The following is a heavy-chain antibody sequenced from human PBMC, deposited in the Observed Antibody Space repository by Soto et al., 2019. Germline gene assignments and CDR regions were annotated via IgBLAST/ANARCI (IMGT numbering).Heavy chain of an antibody. D-gene: IGHD3-10*01. CDR2: IWYDGSHE. CDR3: ARASGRALAYYDR. CDR1: GFTFGSYG. J-gene: IGHJ4*02. Sequence: QVQLVESGGGVVRPGGSLRLSCEASGFTFGSYGMHWVRQAPGKGLEWVALIWYDGSHENYADSVKGRLTISRDNFNNTLLLKLSSLRVEDTAVYYCARASGRALAYYDRWGQGTRVSVSS. V-gene: IGHV3-33*01.